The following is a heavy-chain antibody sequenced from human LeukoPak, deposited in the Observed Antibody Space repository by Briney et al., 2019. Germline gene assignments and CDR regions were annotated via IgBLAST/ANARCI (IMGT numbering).Heavy chain of an antibody. Sequence: GGSLRLSCAASGFTFSSYAMSWVRRAPGKGLEWVSAISGSGGSTYYADSVKGRFTISRDNSKNTLYLQMNSLRAEDTAVYYCALNYQHSSRRSRGFDYWGQGTLVTVSS. CDR2: ISGSGGST. CDR1: GFTFSSYA. D-gene: IGHD6-13*01. V-gene: IGHV3-23*01. J-gene: IGHJ4*02. CDR3: ALNYQHSSRRSRGFDY.